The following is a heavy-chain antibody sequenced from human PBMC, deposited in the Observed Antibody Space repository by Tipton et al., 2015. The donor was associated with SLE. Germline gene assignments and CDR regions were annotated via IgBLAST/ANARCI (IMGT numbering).Heavy chain of an antibody. D-gene: IGHD5-18*01. Sequence: TLSLTCTVSGGSISSHYWSWIRQPPGKGLEWIGYIYYSGSTYYNPSLKSRVTISVDTSKNQFSLKLSSVTAADTAVYYCARDRDGYSYGPFDYWGQGTLVTVSS. CDR1: GGSISSHY. CDR2: IYYSGST. J-gene: IGHJ4*02. CDR3: ARDRDGYSYGPFDY. V-gene: IGHV4-59*11.